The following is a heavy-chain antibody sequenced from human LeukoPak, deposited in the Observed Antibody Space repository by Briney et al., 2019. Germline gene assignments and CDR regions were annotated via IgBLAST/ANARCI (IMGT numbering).Heavy chain of an antibody. CDR1: GYTFTSYG. CDR3: ARGPHSRYDSSGYYCAY. D-gene: IGHD3-22*01. CDR2: INPNSGGT. J-gene: IGHJ4*02. Sequence: EASVKVSCKASGYTFTSYGISWVRQAPGQGLEWMGWINPNSGGTNYAQKFQGRVTMTRDTSISTAYMELSRLRSDDTAVYYCARGPHSRYDSSGYYCAYWGQGTLVTVSS. V-gene: IGHV1-2*02.